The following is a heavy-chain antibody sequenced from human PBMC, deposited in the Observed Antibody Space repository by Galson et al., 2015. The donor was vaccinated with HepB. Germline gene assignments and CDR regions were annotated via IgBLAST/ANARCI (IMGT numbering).Heavy chain of an antibody. CDR2: ISWNSGSI. V-gene: IGHV3-9*01. CDR3: AKDGSGSYYNCPDY. Sequence: SLRLSCAASGFTFDDYAMHWVRQAPGEGLEWVSGISWNSGSIGYADSVKGRFTISRDNAKNSLYLQMNSLRAEDTALYYCAKDGSGSYYNCPDYWGQGTLVTVSS. D-gene: IGHD3-10*01. J-gene: IGHJ4*02. CDR1: GFTFDDYA.